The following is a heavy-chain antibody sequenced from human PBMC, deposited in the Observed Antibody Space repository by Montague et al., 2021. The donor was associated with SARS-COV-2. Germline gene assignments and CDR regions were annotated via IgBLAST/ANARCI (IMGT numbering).Heavy chain of an antibody. D-gene: IGHD1-7*01. CDR1: GDSVSRNNPA. V-gene: IGHV6-1*01. CDR3: ARGWNYVFDI. CDR2: TYYGSSWNT. J-gene: IGHJ3*02. Sequence: CAISGDSVSRNNPAWNWIRQSPSRGLEWLGRTYYGSSWNTDYAVPVKSRITISPDTSKNQFSLHLNSVTPEDTAVYYCARGWNYVFDIWSQGTMVTVSS.